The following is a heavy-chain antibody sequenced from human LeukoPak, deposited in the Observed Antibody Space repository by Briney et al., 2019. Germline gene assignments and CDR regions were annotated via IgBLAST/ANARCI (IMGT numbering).Heavy chain of an antibody. CDR2: INHSGST. V-gene: IGHV4-34*01. D-gene: IGHD3-16*01. Sequence: SETLSLTCAVYGGSFSGYYWSWIRQPPGKGLEWIGEINHSGSTNYNPSLKSRVTISMDKSKNHFSLELTSVTAADTAVYYCAREFGGSHGFDPWGQGTLVTVSS. CDR1: GGSFSGYY. CDR3: AREFGGSHGFDP. J-gene: IGHJ5*02.